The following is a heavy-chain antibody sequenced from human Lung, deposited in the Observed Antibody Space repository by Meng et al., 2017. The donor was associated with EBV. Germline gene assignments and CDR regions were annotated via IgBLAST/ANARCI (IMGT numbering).Heavy chain of an antibody. Sequence: VQLPESGPGLVKPSQTLSLTCSVSGGSISSGDSYWSWIRQPPGKGLEWIGYIYYSGSTYYNPSLRSRITISVDTSKNQFSLRLRSVTAADTAVYYCARDEGGNSERGFQHWGQGTLVTVSS. J-gene: IGHJ1*01. D-gene: IGHD4-23*01. V-gene: IGHV4-30-4*01. CDR3: ARDEGGNSERGFQH. CDR1: GGSISSGDSY. CDR2: IYYSGST.